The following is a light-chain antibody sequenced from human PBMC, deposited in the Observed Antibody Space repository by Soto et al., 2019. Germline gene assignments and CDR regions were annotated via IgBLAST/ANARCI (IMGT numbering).Light chain of an antibody. CDR3: ATWDDSLNGFYV. CDR2: RNN. Sequence: QSALTQPPSASPTPGQAGTVTCSGSTSNIGSNNVYWYQQLPGTAPKLLIYRNNQRPSGVPDRFSGSKSGTSASLAISGLRSDDEADYFCATWDDSLNGFYVFGTGTKVTVL. V-gene: IGLV1-47*01. J-gene: IGLJ1*01. CDR1: TSNIGSNN.